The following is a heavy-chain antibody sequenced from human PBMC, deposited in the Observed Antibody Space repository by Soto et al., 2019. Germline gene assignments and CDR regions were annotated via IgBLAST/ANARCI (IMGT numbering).Heavy chain of an antibody. CDR3: ASLSPHGY. V-gene: IGHV3-53*01. J-gene: IGHJ4*02. Sequence: LRVSCAASGFTVGSNYMSWVRQAPGRGLEWVSVIYSGGTTYYADSVKGRFTISRDNSKNTLYLQMNSLRADDAAVYYCASLSPHGYWGQGTLVTVSS. CDR1: GFTVGSNY. CDR2: IYSGGTT.